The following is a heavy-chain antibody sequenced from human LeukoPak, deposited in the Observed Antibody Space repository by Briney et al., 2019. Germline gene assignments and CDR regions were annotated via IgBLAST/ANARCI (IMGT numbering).Heavy chain of an antibody. CDR3: ARVTEDYGGNPDAFDI. D-gene: IGHD4-17*01. CDR2: IYYSGST. Sequence: PSETLSLTCTVSGGSISSYYWSWIRQPPGKGLEWIGYIYYSGSTNYNPSLKSRVTISVDTSKNQFSLKLSSVTAADTAVYYCARVTEDYGGNPDAFDIWGQGTMVTVSS. J-gene: IGHJ3*02. CDR1: GGSISSYY. V-gene: IGHV4-59*01.